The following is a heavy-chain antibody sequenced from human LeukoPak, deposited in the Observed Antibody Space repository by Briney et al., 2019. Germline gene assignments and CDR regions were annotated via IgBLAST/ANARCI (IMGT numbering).Heavy chain of an antibody. CDR2: INHSGSN. CDR3: ARGPYYDFWSGYYTSFDY. V-gene: IGHV4-34*01. D-gene: IGHD3-3*01. CDR1: XY. J-gene: IGHJ4*02. Sequence: XYWSWIRQPPGKGLEXIGEINHSGSNNYNPSLKRRVTISVDTSKNQFSLKLSSVTAADTAVYYCARGPYYDFWSGYYTSFDYWGQGTLVTVSS.